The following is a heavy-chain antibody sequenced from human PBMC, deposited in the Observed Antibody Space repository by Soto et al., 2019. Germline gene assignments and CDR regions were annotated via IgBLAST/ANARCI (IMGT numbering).Heavy chain of an antibody. Sequence: ASVKVSCKTSGGTFSSYAISWVRQAPGQGLEWMGGIVPIVDTSTYAQKFQGRVTITADKSTSTAYMELSSLRSEDTAIYYCARLVYEPHYYGMDVWGQGTTVTVSS. J-gene: IGHJ6*02. CDR2: IVPIVDTS. V-gene: IGHV1-69*06. CDR3: ARLVYEPHYYGMDV. CDR1: GGTFSSYA. D-gene: IGHD5-12*01.